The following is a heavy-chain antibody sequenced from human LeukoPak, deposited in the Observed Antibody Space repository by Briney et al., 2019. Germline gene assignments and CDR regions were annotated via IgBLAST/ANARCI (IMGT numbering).Heavy chain of an antibody. CDR2: ITGSGGST. CDR3: AKGLSVASSFFDY. Sequence: GGSLRLSCAASGFTFSSNAMSWVRQAPGKGLEWVSYITGSGGSTLYADSVKGRFTVSRDNSKNTLYLQMNSLRAEDTAVYYCAKGLSVASSFFDYWGQGTLVTVSS. J-gene: IGHJ4*02. V-gene: IGHV3-23*01. D-gene: IGHD2-15*01. CDR1: GFTFSSNA.